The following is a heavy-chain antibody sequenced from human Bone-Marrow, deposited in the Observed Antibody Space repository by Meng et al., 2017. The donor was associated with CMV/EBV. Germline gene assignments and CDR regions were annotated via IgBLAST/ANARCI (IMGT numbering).Heavy chain of an antibody. Sequence: GESLKISCAASGFTFSGSAMHWVRQASGKGLEWVGRIRSKANSYATAYAASVKGRFTISRDNAKNSLYLQMNSLRAEDTAVYYCARYGGSLRGMDVWGQGTTVTVSS. CDR2: IRSKANSYAT. D-gene: IGHD1-26*01. CDR3: ARYGGSLRGMDV. CDR1: GFTFSGSA. J-gene: IGHJ6*02. V-gene: IGHV3-73*01.